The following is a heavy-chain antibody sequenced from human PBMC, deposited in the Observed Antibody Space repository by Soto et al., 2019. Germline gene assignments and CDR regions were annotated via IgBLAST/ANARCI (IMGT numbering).Heavy chain of an antibody. J-gene: IGHJ6*02. V-gene: IGHV1-69*13. CDR3: ARYANCSSTSCYRPSYYYYGMDV. D-gene: IGHD2-2*02. CDR2: IIPIFGTA. Sequence: EASVKVSCKASGGTFSSYAISWVRQAPGQGLEWMGGIIPIFGTANYAQKFQGRGTITADESTSTAYMELSSLRSEDTAVYYCARYANCSSTSCYRPSYYYYGMDVWGQGTTVTVS. CDR1: GGTFSSYA.